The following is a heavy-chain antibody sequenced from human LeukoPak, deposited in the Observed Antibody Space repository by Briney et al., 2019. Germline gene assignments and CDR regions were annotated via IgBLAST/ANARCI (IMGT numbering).Heavy chain of an antibody. CDR3: ARDGDYYFDY. Sequence: ASVKVSCKASGYTFISYDINWVRQATGQGLEWMGWINPKSGNTGSAQRFQGRVSMTRDTSTSTAYMELSSLRSEDTAVYYCARDGDYYFDYWGQGTLVTVSS. V-gene: IGHV1-8*01. D-gene: IGHD7-27*01. CDR1: GYTFISYD. CDR2: INPKSGNT. J-gene: IGHJ4*02.